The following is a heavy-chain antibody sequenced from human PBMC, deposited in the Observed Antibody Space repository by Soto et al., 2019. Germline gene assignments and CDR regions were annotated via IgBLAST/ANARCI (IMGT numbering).Heavy chain of an antibody. CDR3: AASCVACGGFNYYGMDV. Sequence: SETLSLTCTVSGGSVSSGGYYWYWIRQHPGKGLEWIGYIYYSGTTYYNPSLKSRVTISVDTSKNQFSLKLSSVTAADTAVYYCAASCVACGGFNYYGMDVWGQGTTVTVSS. V-gene: IGHV4-31*03. CDR1: GGSVSSGGYY. J-gene: IGHJ6*02. D-gene: IGHD2-21*01. CDR2: IYYSGTT.